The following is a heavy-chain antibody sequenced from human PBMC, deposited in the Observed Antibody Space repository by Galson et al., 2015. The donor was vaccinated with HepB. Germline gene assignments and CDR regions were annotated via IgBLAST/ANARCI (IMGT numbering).Heavy chain of an antibody. Sequence: SVKVSCKASGYIFTNYGISWVRQAPGQGLEWMGWISIHRGNTKYAQKVQDRVTMTTDTSTNTVNMELRGLRYDDTAVYYCARDSSRRLVPPFHYNYGMDVWGQGTTVTVSS. J-gene: IGHJ6*02. CDR2: ISIHRGNT. D-gene: IGHD6-19*01. CDR3: ARDSSRRLVPPFHYNYGMDV. V-gene: IGHV1-18*01. CDR1: GYIFTNYG.